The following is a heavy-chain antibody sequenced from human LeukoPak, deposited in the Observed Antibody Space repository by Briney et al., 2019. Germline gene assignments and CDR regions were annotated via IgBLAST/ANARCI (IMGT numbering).Heavy chain of an antibody. V-gene: IGHV3-7*01. CDR1: GFTFSSYW. CDR2: IKQDGSEK. CDR3: ARYTTAGYSSGWYGPSFDY. Sequence: GGSLRLFCAASGFTFSSYWMNWVRQAPGKGLEWVANIKQDGSEKYYVDSVKGRFTISRDNAKNSLYLQMNSLRAEDTAVYYCARYTTAGYSSGWYGPSFDYWGQGTLVTVSS. D-gene: IGHD6-19*01. J-gene: IGHJ4*02.